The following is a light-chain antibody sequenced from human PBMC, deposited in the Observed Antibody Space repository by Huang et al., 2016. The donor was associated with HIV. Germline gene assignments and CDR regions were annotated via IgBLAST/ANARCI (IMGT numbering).Light chain of an antibody. Sequence: EVVLTQSPATLFVFEGDRVTISCRASQNINNYLAWYQQRPGQAPRLLVYDATNRPPGISDKFTGSGSGAAFTLTINSLETEDFAIYYCQQRSSRLTFGGGT. CDR1: QNINNY. CDR3: QQRSSRLT. J-gene: IGKJ4*01. CDR2: DAT. V-gene: IGKV3-11*01.